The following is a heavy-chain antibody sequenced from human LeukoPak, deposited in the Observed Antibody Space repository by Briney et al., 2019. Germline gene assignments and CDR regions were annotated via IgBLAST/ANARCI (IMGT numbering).Heavy chain of an antibody. CDR1: GGSISSGGYY. CDR3: ARNTFWSGYYDYYYYMDV. J-gene: IGHJ6*03. CDR2: IYYSGST. V-gene: IGHV4-31*01. D-gene: IGHD3-3*01. Sequence: PSETLSLTCTVSGGSISSGGYYWSWIRQHPGKCLEWIGYIYYSGSTYYNPSLKSQVTISVDKSKNQFSLKLRSVTAADTAVYYCARNTFWSGYYDYYYYMDVWGKGTTVTVSS.